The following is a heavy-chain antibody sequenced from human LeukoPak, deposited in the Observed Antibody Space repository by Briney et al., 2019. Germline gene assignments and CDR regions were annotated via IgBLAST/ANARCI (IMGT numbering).Heavy chain of an antibody. D-gene: IGHD3-10*01. CDR2: IWYDGSNK. CDR1: GFTFSSYG. V-gene: IGHV3-33*01. Sequence: PGRSLRLSCAASGFTFSSYGMHWVRQAPGRGLEWVAVIWYDGSNKYYADSVKGRFTISRDNSKNTLYLQMNSLRAEDTAVYYCARSQASRAGAYGRDVWGQGTTVTVSS. CDR3: ARSQASRAGAYGRDV. J-gene: IGHJ6*02.